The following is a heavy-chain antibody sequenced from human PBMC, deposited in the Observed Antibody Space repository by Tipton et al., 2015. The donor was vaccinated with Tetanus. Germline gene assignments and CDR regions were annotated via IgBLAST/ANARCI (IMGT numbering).Heavy chain of an antibody. V-gene: IGHV3-7*01. CDR3: ARDPERGALNY. CDR1: GFIFGTYA. Sequence: GSLRLSCAGFGFIFGTYAVSWVRQAPGKGLEWVANIKDDGSETYYVDPVKGRFTISRDNARNSLYLQINSLRVDDTADYYCARDPERGALNYWGQGTRVTVSS. J-gene: IGHJ4*02. D-gene: IGHD1-26*01. CDR2: IKDDGSET.